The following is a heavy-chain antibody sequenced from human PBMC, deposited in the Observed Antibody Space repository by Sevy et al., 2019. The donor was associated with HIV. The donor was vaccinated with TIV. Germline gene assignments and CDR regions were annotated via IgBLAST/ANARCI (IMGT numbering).Heavy chain of an antibody. D-gene: IGHD3-10*01. CDR2: ISGYSGNI. Sequence: ASVKVSCKASGYSFSNYGITWVRQAPGQGLEWMGWISGYSGNIRYSQKVQGRVTMTSDTSTTTAYMELTSLESDDTATYYCARGNPPGDFWGQGTLVTVSS. CDR3: ARGNPPGDF. J-gene: IGHJ4*02. V-gene: IGHV1-18*01. CDR1: GYSFSNYG.